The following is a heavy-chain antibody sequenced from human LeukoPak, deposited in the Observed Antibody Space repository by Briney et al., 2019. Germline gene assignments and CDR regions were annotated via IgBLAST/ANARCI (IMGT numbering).Heavy chain of an antibody. CDR2: INHSGST. CDR3: ARGQWRLWLTY. CDR1: GGSFSGYY. D-gene: IGHD5-18*01. Sequence: SETLSLTCAVYGGSFSGYYWSWIRQPPGKGLEWVGEINHSGSTNYNPSLKSRVTISVDTSKNQFSLKLSSVTAADTAVYYCARGQWRLWLTYWGQGTLVTVSS. J-gene: IGHJ4*02. V-gene: IGHV4-34*01.